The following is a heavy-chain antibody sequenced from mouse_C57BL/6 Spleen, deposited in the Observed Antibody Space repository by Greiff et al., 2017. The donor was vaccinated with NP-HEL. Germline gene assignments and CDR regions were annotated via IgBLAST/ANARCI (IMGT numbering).Heavy chain of an antibody. V-gene: IGHV5-4*01. J-gene: IGHJ4*01. CDR3: ARAILDYAMDY. Sequence: EVQLQESGGGLVKPGGSLKLSCAASGFTFSSYAMSWVRQTPEKRLEWVATISDGGSYTYYPDNVKGRFTISRDNAKNNLYLQMSHLKSEDTAMYYCARAILDYAMDYWGQGTSVTVSS. CDR1: GFTFSSYA. CDR2: ISDGGSYT. D-gene: IGHD1-1*01.